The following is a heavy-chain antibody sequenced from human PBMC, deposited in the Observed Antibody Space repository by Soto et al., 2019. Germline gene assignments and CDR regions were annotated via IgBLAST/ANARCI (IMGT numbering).Heavy chain of an antibody. CDR3: ASRHSSPYFDY. Sequence: QVQLQESGPGLVKPSQTLSLTCTVSGGSISSGDYYWSWIRQPPGKGLEWIGNIYYSGSTYYNPSLKSRVTISVDTSKNQFSLKVNSVSAADTAVYYWASRHSSPYFDYWGQGPLVTVSS. CDR1: GGSISSGDYY. J-gene: IGHJ4*02. D-gene: IGHD6-13*01. V-gene: IGHV4-30-4*01. CDR2: IYYSGST.